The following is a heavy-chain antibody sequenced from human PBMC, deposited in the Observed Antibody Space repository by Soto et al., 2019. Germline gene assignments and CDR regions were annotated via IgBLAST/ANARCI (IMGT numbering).Heavy chain of an antibody. CDR3: ARGGVVRYRSYGMDV. CDR2: ISSSSSYT. D-gene: IGHD2-8*02. V-gene: IGHV3-11*06. J-gene: IGHJ6*02. CDR1: GFTFSDYY. Sequence: GGSLRLSCAASGFTFSDYYMSWIRQAPGKGLEWVSYISSSSSYTNHADSVKGRFTISRDNAKNSLYLQMNRLRAEDTAVYYCARGGVVRYRSYGMDVWGQGTTVTVSS.